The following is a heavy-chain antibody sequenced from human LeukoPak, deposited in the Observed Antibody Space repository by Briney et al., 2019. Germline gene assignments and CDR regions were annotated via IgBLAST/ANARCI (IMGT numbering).Heavy chain of an antibody. J-gene: IGHJ4*02. CDR3: TRATLTVDY. Sequence: GGSLRLSCAASGFTVSFHYMTWVRQAPGKGLEWVSVIHSGGSTNYADSVKGRFTISRDNSKNTLYLQMNSLRVEDTAMYYCTRATLTVDYWGRGTLVTVSS. V-gene: IGHV3-66*01. CDR1: GFTVSFHY. D-gene: IGHD5-24*01. CDR2: IHSGGST.